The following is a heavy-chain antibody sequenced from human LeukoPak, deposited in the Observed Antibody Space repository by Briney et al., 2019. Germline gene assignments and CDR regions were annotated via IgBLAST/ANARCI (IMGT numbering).Heavy chain of an antibody. CDR2: ISYDGSNK. J-gene: IGHJ3*01. CDR3: ANLEGSGSYPPSP. D-gene: IGHD3-10*01. V-gene: IGHV3-30*18. CDR1: GFTFSSYG. Sequence: GGSLRLSCVASGFTFSSYGMHWVRQAPGKGLEWVAVISYDGSNKYYADSVKGRFTISRDNSKNTLYLQMNSLRAEDTAVYYCANLEGSGSYPPSPWGQGTMVTVSS.